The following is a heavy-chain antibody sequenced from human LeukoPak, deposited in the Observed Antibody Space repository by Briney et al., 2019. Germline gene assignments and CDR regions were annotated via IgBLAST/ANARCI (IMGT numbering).Heavy chain of an antibody. CDR2: ISSSSSYI. CDR1: GFTFSSYS. CDR3: PRDPYSYGLALD. D-gene: IGHD5-18*01. V-gene: IGHV3-21*01. J-gene: IGHJ4*02. Sequence: PGGSLRLSCAASGFTFSSYSMNWVRQAPGKGLEWVSSISSSSSYIYYADSAKGRFTISRDNAKNSLYLQMNSLRAEDTAVYYCPRDPYSYGLALDWGQGTLVTVSS.